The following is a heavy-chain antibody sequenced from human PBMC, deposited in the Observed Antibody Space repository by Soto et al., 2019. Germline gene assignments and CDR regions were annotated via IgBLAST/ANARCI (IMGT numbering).Heavy chain of an antibody. D-gene: IGHD3-22*01. CDR3: ARLDDRNYYDSSGYYRDY. Sequence: ASVKVSCKASGGTFSSYAISWVRQAPGQGLEWMGGIIPIFGTANYAQKFQGRVTITADESTSTAYMELSSLRSEDTAVYYCARLDDRNYYDSSGYYRDYWGQGTLVTVSS. CDR1: GGTFSSYA. V-gene: IGHV1-69*13. CDR2: IIPIFGTA. J-gene: IGHJ4*02.